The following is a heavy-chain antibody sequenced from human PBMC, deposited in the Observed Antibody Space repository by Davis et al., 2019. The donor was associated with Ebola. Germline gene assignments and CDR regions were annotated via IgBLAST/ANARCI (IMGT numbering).Heavy chain of an antibody. V-gene: IGHV4-34*01. J-gene: IGHJ3*02. D-gene: IGHD5-18*01. CDR2: INHSGST. CDR1: GGSSSGYY. CDR3: AGYSYGQGAFDI. Sequence: MPSETLSLTCAVYGGSSSGYYWSWIRQPPGKGLEWIGEINHSGSTNYNPSLKSRVTISVDTSKNQFSLKLSSVTAADTAVYYCAGYSYGQGAFDIWGQGTMVTVSS.